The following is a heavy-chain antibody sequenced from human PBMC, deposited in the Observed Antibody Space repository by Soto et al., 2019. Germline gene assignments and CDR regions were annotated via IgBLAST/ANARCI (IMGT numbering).Heavy chain of an antibody. CDR1: GFTFSSYG. CDR2: ISYDGSNK. CDR3: AKAWGVLRGVIITSNYFDY. D-gene: IGHD3-10*01. V-gene: IGHV3-30*18. Sequence: GGSLRLSCAASGFTFSSYGMHWVRQAPGKGLEWVAVISYDGSNKYYADSVKGRFTISRDNSKNTLYLQMNSLRAEDTAVYYCAKAWGVLRGVIITSNYFDYWGQGTLVTVSS. J-gene: IGHJ4*02.